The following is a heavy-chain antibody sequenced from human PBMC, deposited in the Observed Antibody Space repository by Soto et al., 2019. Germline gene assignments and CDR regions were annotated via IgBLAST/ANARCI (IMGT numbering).Heavy chain of an antibody. D-gene: IGHD3-22*01. CDR3: AREGAEMIAGFDP. Sequence: SETLSLTCTVSGGSISSGGFYWTWIRQHPGKGLEWIGYIYNSGSTYYNPSLKSRLTISVDTSKNQFFLKLSSVTAADTAVYYCAREGAEMIAGFDPWGQGTLVTVSS. V-gene: IGHV4-31*03. J-gene: IGHJ5*02. CDR1: GGSISSGGFY. CDR2: IYNSGST.